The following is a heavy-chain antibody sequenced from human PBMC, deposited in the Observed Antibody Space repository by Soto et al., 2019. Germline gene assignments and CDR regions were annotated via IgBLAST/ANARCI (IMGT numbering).Heavy chain of an antibody. Sequence: QVYLHQSGPGLVKPSGTLSLTCAVSGDSISSTHWWTWVRQTPGKGLEWIGEVYHSGSTSYNPSLKCRVTISVDKSNNPFSLKLTSVTAADTAVYYCATLPPRIVVTVLPIPTWGQGTLVSVSS. CDR1: GDSISSTHW. D-gene: IGHD2-21*01. V-gene: IGHV4-4*02. CDR3: ATLPPRIVVTVLPIPT. J-gene: IGHJ5*02. CDR2: VYHSGST.